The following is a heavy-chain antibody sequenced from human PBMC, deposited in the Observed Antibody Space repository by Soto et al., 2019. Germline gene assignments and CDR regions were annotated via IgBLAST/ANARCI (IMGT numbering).Heavy chain of an antibody. CDR3: ARFVGSTPFDY. D-gene: IGHD4-4*01. CDR1: GYTFTSYA. Sequence: ASVKVSCKASGYTFTSYAIHWVRQAPGQWLEWMGWISPGTGNTKYSQNFQDRLTITRDTSANTAYMELSSLRPEDTAVYYCARFVGSTPFDYWGQGSLVTSPQ. J-gene: IGHJ4*02. V-gene: IGHV1-3*01. CDR2: ISPGTGNT.